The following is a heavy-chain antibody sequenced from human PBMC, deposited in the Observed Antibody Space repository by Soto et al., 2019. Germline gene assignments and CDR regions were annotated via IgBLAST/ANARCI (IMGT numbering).Heavy chain of an antibody. D-gene: IGHD1-26*01. V-gene: IGHV3-7*01. CDR3: SGGVGDAF. Sequence: EVHLVESGGGLVQTGGSLRLSCAISESTISRDWMNWVRQAPGKGLEWVAHTNQDGSEKYYADSVKGRFTIFRDNAKKSLSLQMNSLRAGDTAMYYCSGGVGDAFWGQGTLVTVSS. CDR2: TNQDGSEK. CDR1: ESTISRDW. J-gene: IGHJ4*02.